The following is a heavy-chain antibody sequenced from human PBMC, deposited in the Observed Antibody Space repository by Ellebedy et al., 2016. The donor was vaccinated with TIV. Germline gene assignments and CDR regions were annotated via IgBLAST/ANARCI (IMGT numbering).Heavy chain of an antibody. CDR3: AKASRVFIVYDAFDI. CDR1: GFTFSSYW. CDR2: IKQDGSEK. D-gene: IGHD3-3*01. Sequence: GESLKISXAASGFTFSSYWMSWVRQAPGKGLEWVANIKQDGSEKYYVDSVKGRFTISRDNAKNSLYLQMNSLRAEDTALYYCAKASRVFIVYDAFDIWGQGTMVTVSS. V-gene: IGHV3-7*03. J-gene: IGHJ3*02.